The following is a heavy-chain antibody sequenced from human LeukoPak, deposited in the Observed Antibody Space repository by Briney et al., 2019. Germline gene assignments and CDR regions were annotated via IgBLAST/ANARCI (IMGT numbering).Heavy chain of an antibody. J-gene: IGHJ5*02. CDR2: IIPIFGTA. D-gene: IGHD3-3*01. CDR1: GGTFSSHA. V-gene: IGHV1-69*13. Sequence: SVKVSCKASGGTFSSHAISWVRQAPGQGLEWMGGIIPIFGTANYAQKFQGRVTITADESTSTAYMELSSLRSEDTAVYYCARDRDELRFLESGGWFDPWGQGTLVTVSS. CDR3: ARDRDELRFLESGGWFDP.